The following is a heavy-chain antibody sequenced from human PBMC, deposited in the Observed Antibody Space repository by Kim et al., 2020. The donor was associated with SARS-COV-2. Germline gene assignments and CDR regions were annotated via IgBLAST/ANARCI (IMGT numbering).Heavy chain of an antibody. CDR3: AKAKYSGSYWGGYYFDY. V-gene: IGHV3-9*01. CDR1: GFTFDDYA. D-gene: IGHD1-26*01. Sequence: GGSLRLSCAASGFTFDDYAMHWVRQAPGKGLEWVSGISWNSGSIGYADSVKGRFTISRDNAKNSLYLQMNSLRAEDTALYYCAKAKYSGSYWGGYYFDYWGQGTLVTVSS. CDR2: ISWNSGSI. J-gene: IGHJ4*02.